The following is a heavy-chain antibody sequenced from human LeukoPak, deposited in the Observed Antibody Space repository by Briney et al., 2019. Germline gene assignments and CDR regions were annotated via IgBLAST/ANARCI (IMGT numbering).Heavy chain of an antibody. CDR2: IYTSGST. D-gene: IGHD5-18*01. CDR1: SGSISSYY. J-gene: IGHJ4*02. CDR3: ARDSGAMVVFDY. V-gene: IGHV4-4*07. Sequence: SETLSLTCTVSSGSISSYYWSWIRQPAGKGLEWIGRIYTSGSTNYNPSLKSRVTISVDKSKNQFSLKLSSVTAADTAVYYCARDSGAMVVFDYWGQGTLVTVSS.